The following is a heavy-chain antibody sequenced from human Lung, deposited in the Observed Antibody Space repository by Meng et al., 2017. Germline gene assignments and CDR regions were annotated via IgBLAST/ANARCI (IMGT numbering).Heavy chain of an antibody. J-gene: IGHJ5*02. Sequence: GPRLGLGGGLVKPWGVLRRSRGASGGTFRNVWMTWVRQAPGKGLEWVGRIKSKVDGGTTDFAAPVKGRFTISRDDAKNTLYLQMNSLKTEDTAVYYCTTDLPFTEGGVITTWGQGTLVTVSS. D-gene: IGHD3-16*02. CDR3: TTDLPFTEGGVITT. CDR2: IKSKVDGGTT. V-gene: IGHV3-15*01. CDR1: GGTFRNVW.